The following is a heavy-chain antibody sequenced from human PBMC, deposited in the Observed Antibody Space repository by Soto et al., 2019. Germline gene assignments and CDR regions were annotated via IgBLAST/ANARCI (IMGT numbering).Heavy chain of an antibody. J-gene: IGHJ4*02. V-gene: IGHV4-30-4*01. Sequence: LSLSGTGSGGCMSSGDYVWSWIRQPPGKGLEWIGYIYYSGSTYYNPSLKSRVTISVDTSKNQFSLTLSYVTAADTAVYYCDSGARIQLWLEGEDYWGQGTLVT. CDR3: DSGARIQLWLEGEDY. CDR2: IYYSGST. CDR1: GGCMSSGDYV. D-gene: IGHD5-18*01.